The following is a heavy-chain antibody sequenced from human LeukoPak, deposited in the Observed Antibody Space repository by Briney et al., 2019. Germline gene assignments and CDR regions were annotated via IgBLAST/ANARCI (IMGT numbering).Heavy chain of an antibody. CDR1: GGSISSYY. CDR3: ARENPIPFPMGSMTLVAPAAFDI. Sequence: SETLSLTCTVSGGSISSYYWSWIRQPPGKGLEWIGYIYYSGSTNYNPSLKSRVTISVDTSKNQFSLKLSSVTAADTAVYYCARENPIPFPMGSMTLVAPAAFDIWGQGTVVTVSS. CDR2: IYYSGST. V-gene: IGHV4-59*01. D-gene: IGHD3-22*01. J-gene: IGHJ3*02.